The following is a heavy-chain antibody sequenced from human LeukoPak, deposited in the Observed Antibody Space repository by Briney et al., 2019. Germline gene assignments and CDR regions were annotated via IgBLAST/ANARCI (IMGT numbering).Heavy chain of an antibody. Sequence: GGSLRLSCAASGFTFSSYSINWVRQAPGRGLEWVSSITSSSSYIYYADSVKGRFTISRDNAKNSLYLQLTSLRAEDTAVCYCARSAAMGSADYWGQGTLVTVSS. V-gene: IGHV3-21*01. J-gene: IGHJ4*02. CDR2: ITSSSSYI. D-gene: IGHD5-18*01. CDR1: GFTFSSYS. CDR3: ARSAAMGSADY.